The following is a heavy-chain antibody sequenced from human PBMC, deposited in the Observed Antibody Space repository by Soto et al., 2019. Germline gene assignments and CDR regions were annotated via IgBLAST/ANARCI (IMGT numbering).Heavy chain of an antibody. CDR1: GGTFSRYV. J-gene: IGHJ6*01. CDR2: IIPSSGST. V-gene: IGHV1-69*06. D-gene: IGHD4-17*01. CDR3: ARAATVTDFYNYSYGMDI. Sequence: QVQLVQSGAEVKKPGSPVKVSCKVSGGTFSRYVVSWVRQAPGQGLEWMGGIIPSSGSTNYTQKFQGRVTLTADISTSTAYMELSSVTSEDTAVYYCARAATVTDFYNYSYGMDIWGQGTTVTVTS.